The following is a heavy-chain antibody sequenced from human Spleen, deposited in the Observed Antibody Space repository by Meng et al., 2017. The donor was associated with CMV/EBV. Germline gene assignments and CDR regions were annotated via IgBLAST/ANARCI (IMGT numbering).Heavy chain of an antibody. V-gene: IGHV1-8*01. CDR3: ARTSIAVAGSTDC. CDR1: GYTFTSYD. D-gene: IGHD6-19*01. J-gene: IGHJ4*02. Sequence: ASVKVSCKASGYTFTSYDINWVRQATGQGLEWMGWMNPNSGNTGYAQKFQGRVTMTRNTSISTAYMELSSLRSEDTAVYYCARTSIAVAGSTDCWGQGTLVTVSS. CDR2: MNPNSGNT.